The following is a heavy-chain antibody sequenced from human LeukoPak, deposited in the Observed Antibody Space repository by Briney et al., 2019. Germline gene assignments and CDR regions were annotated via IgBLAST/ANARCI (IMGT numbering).Heavy chain of an antibody. Sequence: SETLSLTCTVSGGSVTDYYWSWIRQSPGKGLEWIGYIYYTGTSYNPSLKSRVTISADTSKHPFSLKLISVTAADTAVYYCASRKLGNDYWGQGTLVTVSS. CDR1: GGSVTDYY. V-gene: IGHV4-59*02. D-gene: IGHD7-27*01. CDR3: ASRKLGNDY. CDR2: IYYTGT. J-gene: IGHJ4*02.